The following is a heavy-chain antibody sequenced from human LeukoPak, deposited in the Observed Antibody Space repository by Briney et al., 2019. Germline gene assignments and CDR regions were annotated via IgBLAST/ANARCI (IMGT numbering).Heavy chain of an antibody. CDR2: ISWNSGSI. Sequence: GGSLRLSCAASGFTFDDCAMHWVRQAPGKGLEWVSGISWNSGSIGYADSVKGRFTISRDNAKNSLYLQMNSLRAEDTALYYCAKIGGSYRKDFDYWGQGTLVTVSS. CDR1: GFTFDDCA. J-gene: IGHJ4*02. CDR3: AKIGGSYRKDFDY. D-gene: IGHD1-26*01. V-gene: IGHV3-9*01.